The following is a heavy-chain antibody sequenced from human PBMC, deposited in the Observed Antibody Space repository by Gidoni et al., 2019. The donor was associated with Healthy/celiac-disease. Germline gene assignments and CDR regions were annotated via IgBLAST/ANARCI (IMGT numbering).Heavy chain of an antibody. J-gene: IGHJ4*02. CDR3: EKYGQNKGYIWGSYRSYYFDY. Sequence: EVQLLVYGGGLVQPGGSLRLSCAASGFTFSSYAMSSLRQATGMGLTWVSAISGSGGSTYYADSVTGRFTVSRDNSKNALYLQMISLGAEDTSVCYCEKYGQNKGYIWGSYRSYYFDYWGQGTLVTVSS. CDR2: ISGSGGST. D-gene: IGHD3-16*02. V-gene: IGHV3-23*01. CDR1: GFTFSSYA.